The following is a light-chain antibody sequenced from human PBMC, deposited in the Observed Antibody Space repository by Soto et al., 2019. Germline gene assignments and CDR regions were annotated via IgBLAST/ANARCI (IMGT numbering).Light chain of an antibody. Sequence: EIVLTQSPGTLSLSPGERATLSCRASQSVSRLYLAWYQQKPGQAPRPLIYGASSRATGIPDRFSGSGSGTDFTLTISRLETGDSAVYYCQQYGRTFGQGTKVEIK. V-gene: IGKV3-20*01. CDR2: GAS. J-gene: IGKJ1*01. CDR3: QQYGRT. CDR1: QSVSRLY.